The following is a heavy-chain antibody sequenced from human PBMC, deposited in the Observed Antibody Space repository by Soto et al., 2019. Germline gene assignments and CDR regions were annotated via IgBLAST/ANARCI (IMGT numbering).Heavy chain of an antibody. CDR1: GFSLSSARMG. CDR2: IFSNVEK. D-gene: IGHD1-7*01. CDR3: ARSVDSELLGWFDP. V-gene: IGHV2-26*01. J-gene: IGHJ5*02. Sequence: QVTLKESGPVLVKPTETLTLTCTVSGFSLSSARMGVSWIRQPPGKALEWLAHIFSNVEKSYSTSLRSRLTISKDTSRSQVFLTMTNMDPVDTATYYCARSVDSELLGWFDPWGQGTLVTVSS.